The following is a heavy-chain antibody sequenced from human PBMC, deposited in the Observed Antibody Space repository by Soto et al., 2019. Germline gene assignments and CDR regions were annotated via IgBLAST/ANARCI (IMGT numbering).Heavy chain of an antibody. CDR3: ARPPGYSSGWYYFDY. J-gene: IGHJ4*02. V-gene: IGHV4-39*01. D-gene: IGHD6-19*01. CDR1: GGSISSSSYY. CDR2: IYYSGST. Sequence: QLQLQESGPGLVKPSETLSLTCTVSGGSISSSSYYWGWIRQPPGKGLAWIGSIYYSGSTYYNPSLKSRVTISVDTSKNQFSLKLSSVTAADTAVYYCARPPGYSSGWYYFDYWGQGTLVTVSS.